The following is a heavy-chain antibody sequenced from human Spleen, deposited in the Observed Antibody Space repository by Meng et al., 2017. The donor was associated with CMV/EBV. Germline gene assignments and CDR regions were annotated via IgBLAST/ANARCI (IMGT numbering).Heavy chain of an antibody. CDR1: RFTFTGSY. V-gene: IGHV1-2*02. CDR3: ARALLGGDSWFDP. CDR2: INPYSGGT. Sequence: KSSRFTFTGSYMHWVRQAPGQGLEWMGWINPYSGGTNYAQKVQGRVTMARDTSIITAYMALSRLYSDDTTVCSYARALLGGDSWFDPWGQGTLVTVSS. D-gene: IGHD3-10*01. J-gene: IGHJ5*02.